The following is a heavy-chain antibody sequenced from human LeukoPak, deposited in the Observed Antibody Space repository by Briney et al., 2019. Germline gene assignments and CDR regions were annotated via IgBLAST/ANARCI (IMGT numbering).Heavy chain of an antibody. CDR3: ARRGTTGYYYMDV. CDR2: ISSSSSTI. Sequence: PGGSLRLSCAASDFSVGSNYMTWVRQAPGKGLEWVSYISSSSSTIYYADSVKGRFTISRDNAKNSLYLQMNSLRAEDTAVYYCARRGTTGYYYMDVWGKGTTVTVSS. J-gene: IGHJ6*03. D-gene: IGHD1-7*01. CDR1: DFSVGSNY. V-gene: IGHV3-48*01.